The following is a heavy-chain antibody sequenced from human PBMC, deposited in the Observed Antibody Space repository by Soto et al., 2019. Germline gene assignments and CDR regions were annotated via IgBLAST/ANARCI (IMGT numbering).Heavy chain of an antibody. Sequence: EVQVLESGGGLVQPGGSLRLSCAATGFTFSDFAMSWVRQSPGKGLEWVSRIYGGGNGPHHAGSVKGRVTRSRDNSKNTLYLQMNSLRAEYTAVYYCARMEGMDPWACSFDYWGQGTLVTVSS. D-gene: IGHD1-26*01. V-gene: IGHV3-23*03. J-gene: IGHJ4*02. CDR3: ARMEGMDPWACSFDY. CDR2: IYGGGNGP. CDR1: GFTFSDFA.